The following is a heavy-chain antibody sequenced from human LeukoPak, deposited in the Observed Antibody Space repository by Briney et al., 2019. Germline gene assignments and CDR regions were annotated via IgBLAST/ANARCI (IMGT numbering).Heavy chain of an antibody. D-gene: IGHD1-1*01. CDR1: GYSISSGYY. CDR3: AEVERRNY. V-gene: IGHV4-38-2*01. CDR2: IYHSGST. J-gene: IGHJ4*02. Sequence: SETLSLTCAVSGYSISSGYYWGWIRQPPGKGLEWIGSIYHSGSTYYNPSLKSRVTISVDTSKNQFTLKLRSVTAADTAVYYCAEVERRNYWGQGTLVTVSS.